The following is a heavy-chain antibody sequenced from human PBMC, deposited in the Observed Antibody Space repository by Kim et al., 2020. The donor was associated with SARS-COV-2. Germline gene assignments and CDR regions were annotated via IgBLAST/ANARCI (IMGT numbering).Heavy chain of an antibody. Sequence: YYANSVKGRFTISRDNSKNTLYRQMGSLRAEDMAVYYCARAGGSSDAFDIWGQGTMVTVSS. D-gene: IGHD1-26*01. CDR3: ARAGGSSDAFDI. J-gene: IGHJ3*02. V-gene: IGHV3-64*01.